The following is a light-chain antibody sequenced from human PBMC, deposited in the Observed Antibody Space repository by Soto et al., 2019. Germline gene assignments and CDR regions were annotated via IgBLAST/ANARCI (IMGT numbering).Light chain of an antibody. V-gene: IGLV2-11*01. CDR2: DVT. J-gene: IGLJ1*01. CDR3: CSYAGTYTYG. CDR1: SSDVGGYNH. Sequence: QSVLTQPRSVSGSPGQSVTISCTGTSSDVGGYNHVSWYQQYPGKAHKLMIYDVTKRPSGVPDRFSGSKSGNTASLTISGFQAEDEADYYCCSYAGTYTYGFGTGTKVTVL.